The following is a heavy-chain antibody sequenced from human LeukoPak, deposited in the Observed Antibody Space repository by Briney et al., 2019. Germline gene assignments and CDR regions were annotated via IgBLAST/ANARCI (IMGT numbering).Heavy chain of an antibody. CDR2: IISSSYI. D-gene: IGHD2-15*01. J-gene: IGHJ4*02. CDR3: ARGKAAPPGYFDY. V-gene: IGHV3-21*01. CDR1: GFTFTSYS. Sequence: GGSLRPSCAAFGFTFTSYSMNWVRHAPGKGLGWVSSIISSSYIYYADSVKGRFTSSRDNAKNSLYLQMNSRRAEDTAVYYCARGKAAPPGYFDYWGQGTLVTVSS.